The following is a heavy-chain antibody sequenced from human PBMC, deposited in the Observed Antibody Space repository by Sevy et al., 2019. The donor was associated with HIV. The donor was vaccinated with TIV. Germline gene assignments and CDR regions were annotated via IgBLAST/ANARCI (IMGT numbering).Heavy chain of an antibody. CDR1: GFTFSSYS. Sequence: GGSLRLSCAASGFTFSSYSMNWVRQAPGKGLEWISYISSSSSVSYAASVMGRFTISRDNAKKSLYLQMNSLRAEDTAVYYCARHQLRVSATGFDYWGQGTLVTVSS. J-gene: IGHJ4*02. V-gene: IGHV3-48*01. CDR3: ARHQLRVSATGFDY. D-gene: IGHD6-13*01. CDR2: ISSSSSV.